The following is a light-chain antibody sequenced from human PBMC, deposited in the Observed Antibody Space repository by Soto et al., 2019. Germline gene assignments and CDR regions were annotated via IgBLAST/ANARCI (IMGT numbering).Light chain of an antibody. J-gene: IGKJ1*01. CDR3: LQDHNYPWT. Sequence: IQSTQSPSILSAIVGYRVTITFRASQSISSCLAWYQQKPGKAPKLLIYDASNLESGVPSRFSGSGSGTDFSLTISSLQPEDFATYYCLQDHNYPWTFGQGTKVDIK. CDR1: QSISSC. V-gene: IGKV1-5*01. CDR2: DAS.